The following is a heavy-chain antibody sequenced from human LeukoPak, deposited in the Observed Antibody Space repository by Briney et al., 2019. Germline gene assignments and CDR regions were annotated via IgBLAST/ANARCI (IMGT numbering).Heavy chain of an antibody. J-gene: IGHJ4*02. CDR1: GFTFSSYS. CDR2: ISSSSSYI. D-gene: IGHD2-2*01. Sequence: PGGSLRLSCAASGFTFSSYSMTWVRQAPGKGLEWVSSISSSSSYIYYADSVKGRFTISRDNAKNSLYLQMNSLRAEDTAVYYCARGGGYCSSTSCPLYYFDYWGQGTLVTVSS. CDR3: ARGGGYCSSTSCPLYYFDY. V-gene: IGHV3-21*01.